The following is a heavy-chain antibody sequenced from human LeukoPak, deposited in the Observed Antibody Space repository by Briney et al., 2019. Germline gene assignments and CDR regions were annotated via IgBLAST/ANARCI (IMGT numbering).Heavy chain of an antibody. CDR3: ARGTRTYSYDILTGYYGPSNRIELDY. CDR2: IKQDGSEK. D-gene: IGHD3-9*01. Sequence: AGGSLRLSCAASGFTFSSYWMSWVRQAPGKGLEWVANIKQDGSEKYYVDSVKGRFTISRDNAKNSLYLQMNSLRAEDTALYYCARGTRTYSYDILTGYYGPSNRIELDYWGQGTLVTVSS. J-gene: IGHJ4*02. V-gene: IGHV3-7*03. CDR1: GFTFSSYW.